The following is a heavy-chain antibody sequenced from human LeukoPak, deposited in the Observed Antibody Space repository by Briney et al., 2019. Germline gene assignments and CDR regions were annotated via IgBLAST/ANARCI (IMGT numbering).Heavy chain of an antibody. Sequence: SDTLSLTCAVSGYSISSGYYWGSIRQPPGTGLEWIGSIYHSGTTYYNPSLKSRVTISVDTSKNQFSLKLRSVTAADTAVYYCARDQAWGAAPGREFDYWGQGTLVTVSS. CDR1: GYSISSGYY. V-gene: IGHV4-38-2*02. J-gene: IGHJ4*02. D-gene: IGHD6-13*01. CDR2: IYHSGTT. CDR3: ARDQAWGAAPGREFDY.